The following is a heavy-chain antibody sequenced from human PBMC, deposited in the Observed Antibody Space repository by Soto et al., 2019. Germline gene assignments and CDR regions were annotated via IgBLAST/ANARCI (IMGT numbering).Heavy chain of an antibody. J-gene: IGHJ4*02. CDR3: ARPRLTGYFDY. CDR2: ISTSSSYT. V-gene: IGHV3-11*05. Sequence: QVQLVESGGGLVKPGGSLRLSCVASGFTFSDHYMTWIRQAPGKGLEWLSYISTSSSYTNYADSVKGRFTISRDNAMNALYLQMNSLRAEATAVYYCARPRLTGYFDYWGQGTLVAVSS. CDR1: GFTFSDHY.